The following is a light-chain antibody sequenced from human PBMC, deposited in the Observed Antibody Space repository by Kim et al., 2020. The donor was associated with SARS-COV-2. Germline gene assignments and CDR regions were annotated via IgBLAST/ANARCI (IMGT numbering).Light chain of an antibody. Sequence: PGERGDLAGRASQSGSSSYLAWYQQKPGQAPRLLIYGASSRATGIPDRFSGSGSGTDFTLTISRLEPEDFAVYYCQKYGSSPQYTFGQGTKLEI. CDR3: QKYGSSPQYT. V-gene: IGKV3-20*01. CDR1: QSGSSSY. CDR2: GAS. J-gene: IGKJ2*01.